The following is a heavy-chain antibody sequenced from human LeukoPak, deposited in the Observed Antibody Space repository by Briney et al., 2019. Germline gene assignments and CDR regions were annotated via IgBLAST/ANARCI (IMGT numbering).Heavy chain of an antibody. CDR2: IRNDGSKD. D-gene: IGHD6-25*01. V-gene: IGHV3-30*02. J-gene: IGHJ5*02. CDR3: VKGGSSGDNWFDP. CDR1: GFTFRDFG. Sequence: PGGSLRLSCAASGFTFRDFGMHWVRQAPGKGLEWVAFIRNDGSKDYYPDSVKGRFTISRGNSRSTLDLQMHSLRIEDTAVYYCVKGGSSGDNWFDPWGQGILVTVSS.